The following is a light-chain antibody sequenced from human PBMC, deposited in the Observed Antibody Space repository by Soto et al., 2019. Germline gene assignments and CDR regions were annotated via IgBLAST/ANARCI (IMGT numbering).Light chain of an antibody. J-gene: IGKJ1*01. CDR3: QQRSKFLWT. CDR1: QSVSNY. Sequence: EIVLTQSPATLSLSPGERANLSCRASQSVSNYLAWYQQKPGQAPRLLMYDTSNRAPGIPARFSGSGSGTDFTLTINSLEPEDFAVYFCQQRSKFLWTFGQGTKVEI. CDR2: DTS. V-gene: IGKV3-11*01.